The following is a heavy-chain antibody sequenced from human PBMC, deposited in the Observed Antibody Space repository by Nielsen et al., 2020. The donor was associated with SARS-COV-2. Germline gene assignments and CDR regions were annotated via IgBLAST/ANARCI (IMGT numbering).Heavy chain of an antibody. CDR3: ARDGYNEFAFDY. J-gene: IGHJ4*02. Sequence: WIRQSPGKGLEWVAVISYDGSNKYYADSVKGRFTISRDNAKHSLYLQMNSLRAEDTAVYYCARDGYNEFAFDYWGQGTLVTVSS. CDR2: ISYDGSNK. D-gene: IGHD5-24*01. V-gene: IGHV3-30-3*01.